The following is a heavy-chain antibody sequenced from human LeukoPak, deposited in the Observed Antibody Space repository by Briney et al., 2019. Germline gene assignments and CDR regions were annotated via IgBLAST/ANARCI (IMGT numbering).Heavy chain of an antibody. V-gene: IGHV1-69*05. J-gene: IGHJ4*02. Sequence: GASVKVSCKASGGTFSSYAISWVRQAPGQGLEWMGGIIPIFGTANYAQKFQGRVTITTDESTSTAYMELSSLRSEDTAVYYCARXXXXXXXXXXDXWGQXTLVTVSS. CDR1: GGTFSSYA. CDR3: ARXXXXXXXXXXDX. CDR2: IIPIFGTA.